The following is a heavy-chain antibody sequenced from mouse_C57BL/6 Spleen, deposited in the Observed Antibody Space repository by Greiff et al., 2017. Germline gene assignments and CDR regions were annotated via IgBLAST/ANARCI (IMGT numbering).Heavy chain of an antibody. J-gene: IGHJ2*01. V-gene: IGHV1-82*01. Sequence: VQLQQSGPELVKPGASVKISCKASGYAFSSSWMNWVKQRPGKGLEWIGRIYPGDGDTNYNGKFKGKATLTADKSSSTAYMQLSSLTSEDSAVYFCAREVQLGEGYWGQGTTLTVSS. CDR2: IYPGDGDT. CDR3: AREVQLGEGY. D-gene: IGHD4-1*02. CDR1: GYAFSSSW.